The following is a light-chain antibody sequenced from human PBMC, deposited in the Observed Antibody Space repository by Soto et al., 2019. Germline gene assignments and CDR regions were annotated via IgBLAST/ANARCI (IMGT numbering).Light chain of an antibody. CDR2: GAS. CDR1: QSLSNTY. V-gene: IGKV3-20*01. CDR3: HQYASTPLT. J-gene: IGKJ1*01. Sequence: EIVLTQSPGTLSLSPGERATLSCRASQSLSNTYLAWYQQKPGQAPRLVIYGASSRAIGIPDRFSGSGSGSDFTLTISRLESEDFAVYYCHQYASTPLTFGQGTRLEIK.